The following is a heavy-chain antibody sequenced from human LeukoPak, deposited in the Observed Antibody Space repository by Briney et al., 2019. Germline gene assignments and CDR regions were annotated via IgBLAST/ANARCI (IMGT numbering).Heavy chain of an antibody. CDR1: GFTFNDYT. J-gene: IGHJ4*02. D-gene: IGHD4-23*01. CDR2: VIWNGGTI. CDR3: AKDHGGNFYFFDY. Sequence: PGGSLRLSCVASGFTFNDYTIHWVRQAPGKGLEWVSGVIWNGGTIGYADSVKGRFTISRDNAKNSLFLEMSSLRPDDTALYYCAKDHGGNFYFFDYWGRGTLVTVSS. V-gene: IGHV3-9*01.